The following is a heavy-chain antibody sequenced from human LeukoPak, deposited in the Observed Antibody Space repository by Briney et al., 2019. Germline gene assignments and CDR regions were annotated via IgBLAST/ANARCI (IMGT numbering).Heavy chain of an antibody. CDR3: ARNYYYGSATYYYFDY. CDR1: GGSMSGYN. J-gene: IGHJ4*02. V-gene: IGHV4-59*07. Sequence: NPSDTLSLTCTVTGGSMSGYNWSSIRQPPGKGLEWLGYIFDTGSTNYNPSLKSRVTISVDTSKKQFSLRLSSVTAADTAVYYCARNYYYGSATYYYFDYWGQGTLVTVSS. D-gene: IGHD3-10*01. CDR2: IFDTGST.